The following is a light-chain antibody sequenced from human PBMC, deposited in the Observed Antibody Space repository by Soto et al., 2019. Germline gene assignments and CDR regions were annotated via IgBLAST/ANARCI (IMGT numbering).Light chain of an antibody. Sequence: ALTQPASVSGSPGQSITISCTGTSGTVGGFNVVSWYQQHPGKAPKVIIYEGIKRPSGVSNRFSGSNSGSTASLTISGLQAEDEADYYCCSYVGATTYVFGTGTKVTVL. CDR2: EGI. V-gene: IGLV2-23*01. CDR3: CSYVGATTYV. J-gene: IGLJ1*01. CDR1: SGTVGGFNV.